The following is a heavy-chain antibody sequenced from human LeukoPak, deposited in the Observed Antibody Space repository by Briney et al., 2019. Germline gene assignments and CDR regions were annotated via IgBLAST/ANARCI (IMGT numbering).Heavy chain of an antibody. CDR3: ARGLSYYDSSGHPAGY. CDR1: GGSFCGYY. Sequence: SETLSLTCAVYGGSFCGYYWSWIRQPPGKGLEWIGEINHSGSTNYNPSLKSRVTISVDTSKNQFSLKLSSVTAADTAVYYCARGLSYYDSSGHPAGYWGQGTLVTVSS. J-gene: IGHJ4*02. V-gene: IGHV4-34*01. CDR2: INHSGST. D-gene: IGHD3-22*01.